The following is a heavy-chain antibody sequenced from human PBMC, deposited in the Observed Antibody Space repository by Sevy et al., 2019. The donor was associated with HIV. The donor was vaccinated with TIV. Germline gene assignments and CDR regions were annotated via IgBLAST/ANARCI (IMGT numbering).Heavy chain of an antibody. J-gene: IGHJ6*02. D-gene: IGHD2-15*01. CDR3: AFGGGLHV. Sequence: GGSLRLSCAASGFTFSSNELNWVRQAPGKGLEWVSYISSSGGTIYYADSVEGRLTISRDNAKNSLFLRMNNLKAEDMAIYYCAFGGGLHVWGQGPMFPVS. V-gene: IGHV3-48*03. CDR1: GFTFSSNE. CDR2: ISSSGGTI.